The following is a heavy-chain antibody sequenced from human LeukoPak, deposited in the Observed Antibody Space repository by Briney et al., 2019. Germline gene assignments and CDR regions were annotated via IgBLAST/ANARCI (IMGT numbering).Heavy chain of an antibody. CDR3: ARAVRAAAGTLFSAFNYYYYYMDV. CDR1: GVSFSGYY. V-gene: IGHV4-34*01. J-gene: IGHJ6*03. D-gene: IGHD6-13*01. CDR2: INHSGGT. Sequence: WETLSLTCAVYGVSFSGYYWSWIRQPPGKGLEWVGEINHSGGTNYNPSLKSRVTISVDTSKNQFSLKLSSVTAADTAVYYCARAVRAAAGTLFSAFNYYYYYMDVWGKGTTVTVSS.